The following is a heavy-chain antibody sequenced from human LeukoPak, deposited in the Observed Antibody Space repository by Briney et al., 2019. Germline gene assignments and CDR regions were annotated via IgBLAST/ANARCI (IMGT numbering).Heavy chain of an antibody. D-gene: IGHD3-10*01. CDR1: GFTLSSYS. V-gene: IGHV3-30*02. CDR3: AKSPLARGGLHYYFDY. CDR2: IRYDGSNK. Sequence: GGSLRLSCATSGFTLSSYSMSWVRQAPGKGLEWVAFIRYDGSNKYYADSVKGRFTISRDNSKNTLYLQMNSLRAEDTAVYYCAKSPLARGGLHYYFDYWGQGTLVTVSS. J-gene: IGHJ4*02.